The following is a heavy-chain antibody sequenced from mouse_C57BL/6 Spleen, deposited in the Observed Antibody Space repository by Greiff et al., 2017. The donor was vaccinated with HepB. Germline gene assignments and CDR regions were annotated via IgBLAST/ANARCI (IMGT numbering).Heavy chain of an antibody. CDR2: IDPSDSYT. CDR3: ARSSTVVAPYYFDY. D-gene: IGHD1-1*01. Sequence: QVQLQQPGAELVKPGASVKLSCKASGYTFTSYWMQWVKQRPGQGLEWIGEIDPSDSYTNYNQKFKGKATLTVDTSSSTAYMQLSSLTSEDSAVYYCARSSTVVAPYYFDYWGQGTTLTVSS. V-gene: IGHV1-50*01. J-gene: IGHJ2*01. CDR1: GYTFTSYW.